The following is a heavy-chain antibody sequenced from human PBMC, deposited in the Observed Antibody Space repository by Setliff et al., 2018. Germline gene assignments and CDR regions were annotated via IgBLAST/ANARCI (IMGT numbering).Heavy chain of an antibody. CDR3: ALEYSNSSPTVYYYMDV. J-gene: IGHJ6*03. D-gene: IGHD6-6*01. Sequence: SVKVSCKASGGTFSSYAITWVRQAPGQGLEWMGRIIPLFETTNYVEKFQGRVTITADKSTSTAYMELSRLTSEDTAIYYCALEYSNSSPTVYYYMDVWGKGTTVTVSS. CDR2: IIPLFETT. V-gene: IGHV1-69*06. CDR1: GGTFSSYA.